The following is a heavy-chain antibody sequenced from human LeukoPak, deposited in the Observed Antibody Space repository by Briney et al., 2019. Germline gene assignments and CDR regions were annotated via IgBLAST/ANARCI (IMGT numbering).Heavy chain of an antibody. D-gene: IGHD3-22*01. CDR2: ITPIFGTA. CDR1: GGTFSSYA. Sequence: SVKVSCKASGGTFSSYAISWVRQAPGQGLEWMGGITPIFGTANYAQKFQGRVTITADESTSTAYMELSSLRSEDTAVYYCARDGANYYDSSGSIYWGQGALVTVSS. V-gene: IGHV1-69*13. CDR3: ARDGANYYDSSGSIY. J-gene: IGHJ4*02.